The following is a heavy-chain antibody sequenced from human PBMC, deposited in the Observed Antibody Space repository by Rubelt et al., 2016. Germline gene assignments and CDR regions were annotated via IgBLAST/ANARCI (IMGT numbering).Heavy chain of an antibody. D-gene: IGHD3-10*01. V-gene: IGHV4-34*02. CDR3: ERGTDDSGSYDPLNY. J-gene: IGHJ4*02. CDR2: INHSGST. Sequence: QVQLQQWGAGLLKPSETLSLTCAVYGGSFSGYYWSWIRQTPGKGLDWIGEINHSGSTSSNPSLQRPVTLSVDTSKNQFSLKLNSGTAADTAIYCCERGTDDSGSYDPLNYWGQGTPCTVSS. CDR1: GGSFSGYY.